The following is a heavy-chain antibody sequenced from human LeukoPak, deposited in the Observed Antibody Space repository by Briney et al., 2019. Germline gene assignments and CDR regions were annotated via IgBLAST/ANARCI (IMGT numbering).Heavy chain of an antibody. CDR3: TTPAAGPRAEYSLY. Sequence: GGSLRLFCAASGFTFSSYSMNWVRQAPGKGLEWVSSISSSSSYIYYADLVKGRFTTSRDNAKNSLDLQMNSLRAEDTAVYYCTTPAAGPRAEYSLYWGQGTLVTVSS. CDR2: ISSSSSYI. V-gene: IGHV3-21*01. CDR1: GFTFSSYS. D-gene: IGHD6-13*01. J-gene: IGHJ1*01.